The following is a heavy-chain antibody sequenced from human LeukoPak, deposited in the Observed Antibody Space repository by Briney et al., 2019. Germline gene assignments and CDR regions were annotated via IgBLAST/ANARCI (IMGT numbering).Heavy chain of an antibody. D-gene: IGHD2-2*01. Sequence: GGSLRLSCAASGFTFNNHWMSWVRQAPGKGLEWVAKIKQDGSGKYYVDSVKDRFTISRDNAKNPLYLQMNSLRAEDTAVYYCARGRYCSSTSCQYFDYWGQGTLVTVSS. CDR3: ARGRYCSSTSCQYFDY. V-gene: IGHV3-7*04. CDR2: IKQDGSGK. CDR1: GFTFNNHW. J-gene: IGHJ4*02.